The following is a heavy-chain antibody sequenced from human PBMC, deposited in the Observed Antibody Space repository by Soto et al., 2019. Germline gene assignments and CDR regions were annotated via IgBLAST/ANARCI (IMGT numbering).Heavy chain of an antibody. CDR3: AHLNSRGYCLDY. CDR1: GFSLSTSQVG. Sequence: SGPTLVNPTQTLTLTCTFSGFSLSTSQVGVGWIRQPPGKALEWLAHVYWNDDKYYSLSLKSRLTISKDTSKSQVVLTMTNMDPVDTATYYCAHLNSRGYCLDYWGQGAMVTVSS. J-gene: IGHJ4*02. CDR2: VYWNDDK. V-gene: IGHV2-5*01.